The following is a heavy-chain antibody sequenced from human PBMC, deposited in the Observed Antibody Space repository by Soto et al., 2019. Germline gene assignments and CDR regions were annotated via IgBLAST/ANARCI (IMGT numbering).Heavy chain of an antibody. V-gene: IGHV4-30-2*01. J-gene: IGHJ5*02. Sequence: LSLTCAFSGGSISSGGYSWSWIRQPPGKGLEWIGYIYHSGSTYYNPSLKSRVTISVDRSKNQFSLKLSSVTAADTAVYYCARVPGPWGQGTLVTVSS. CDR2: IYHSGST. CDR1: GGSISSGGYS. CDR3: ARVPGP.